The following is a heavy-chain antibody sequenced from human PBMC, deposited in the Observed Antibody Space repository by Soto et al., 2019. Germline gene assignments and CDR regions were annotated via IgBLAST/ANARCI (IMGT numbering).Heavy chain of an antibody. CDR3: VRDSETSSSWSLDY. Sequence: EVQLVESGGGLIQPGGSLRLSCAASGFTFSSDYMNWGRQAPGKGLEWVSVIATDSDTSYADSVKGRFSISRDNSKKTLYLQMNSLRVEDTAVYYCVRDSETSSSWSLDYWGQGTLVTVSS. CDR2: IATDSDT. CDR1: GFTFSSDY. V-gene: IGHV3-53*01. J-gene: IGHJ4*02. D-gene: IGHD6-13*01.